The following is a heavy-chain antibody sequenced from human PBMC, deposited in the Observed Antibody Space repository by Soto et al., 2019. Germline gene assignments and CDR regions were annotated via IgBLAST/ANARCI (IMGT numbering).Heavy chain of an antibody. V-gene: IGHV3-48*02. Sequence: PGGSLRLSCAASGFTFSSYSMNWVRQAPGKGLEWVSYISSSSSTIYYADSVKGRFTISRDNAKNSLYLQMNSLRDEDTAMYYCARSYDFWSGSYGMDVWGQGTTVTVSS. CDR3: ARSYDFWSGSYGMDV. CDR2: ISSSSSTI. J-gene: IGHJ6*02. CDR1: GFTFSSYS. D-gene: IGHD3-3*01.